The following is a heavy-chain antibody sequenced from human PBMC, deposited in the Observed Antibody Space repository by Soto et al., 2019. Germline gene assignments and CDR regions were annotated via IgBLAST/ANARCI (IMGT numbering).Heavy chain of an antibody. Sequence: ASVKVSCKASGYTFTGYYMHWVRQAPGQGLEWMGWINPNSGGTNYAQKFQGWVTMTRDTSISTAYMELSRLRSDDTAVYYCARGGGVTTNYYYYYMDVWGKGTTVTVSS. D-gene: IGHD4-17*01. CDR1: GYTFTGYY. CDR2: INPNSGGT. CDR3: ARGGGVTTNYYYYYMDV. V-gene: IGHV1-2*04. J-gene: IGHJ6*03.